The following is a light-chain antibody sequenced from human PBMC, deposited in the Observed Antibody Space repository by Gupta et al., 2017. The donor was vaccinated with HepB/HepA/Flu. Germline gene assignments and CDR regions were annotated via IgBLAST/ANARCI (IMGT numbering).Light chain of an antibody. CDR3: ATWDDSRSGYV. CDR1: SSNIGSNY. Sequence: SVLTQPPSASGPPGQRVTISCSGSSSNIGSNYVYWYQQFPGTAPKLLIYRNNQRPSGVPDRFSGSKSGTSASLAISGLRADDEADYYCATWDDSRSGYVFGNGTKVTVL. CDR2: RNN. J-gene: IGLJ1*01. V-gene: IGLV1-47*01.